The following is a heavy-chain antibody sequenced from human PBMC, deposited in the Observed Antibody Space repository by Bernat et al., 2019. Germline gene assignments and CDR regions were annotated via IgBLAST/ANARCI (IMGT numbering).Heavy chain of an antibody. D-gene: IGHD5/OR15-5a*01. V-gene: IGHV2-70*15. Sequence: QVTLRESGPALVKPTQTLTLTCTFSGFSLSTSGMCVSWIRQPPGKALEWLARIDWDDDKYYSTSLKTRLTISKDTSKNQVVLTMTNMDPVDTATYYCARGRESTTVYGYYYYMDVWGKGTTVTVSS. CDR2: IDWDDDK. J-gene: IGHJ6*03. CDR3: ARGRESTTVYGYYYYMDV. CDR1: GFSLSTSGMC.